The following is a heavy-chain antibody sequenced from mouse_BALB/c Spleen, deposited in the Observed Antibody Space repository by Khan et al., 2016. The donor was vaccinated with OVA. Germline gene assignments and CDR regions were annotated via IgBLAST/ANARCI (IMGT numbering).Heavy chain of an antibody. CDR1: GYSITSVYY. CDR3: AREERCYAVNC. Sequence: EVQLQESGPGLVKPSQSPSLTCPVTGYSITSVYYWNWIRQFPGNKLEWMGYISYDGRNKYNPSLKNRASITRDTPKNQFFLKLNSVTSEDTATCHCAREERCYAVNCWDQETSVNVSS. J-gene: IGHJ4*01. V-gene: IGHV3-6*02. CDR2: ISYDGRN.